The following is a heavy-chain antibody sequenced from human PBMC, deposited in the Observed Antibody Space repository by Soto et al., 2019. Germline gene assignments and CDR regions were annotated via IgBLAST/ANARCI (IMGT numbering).Heavy chain of an antibody. CDR2: IKSKTDGGTT. D-gene: IGHD6-19*01. Sequence: GGSLRLSCAASGFTFSNAWMNWVRQAPGKGLEWVGRIKSKTDGGTTDYAAPVKGRFTISRDDSKNTLYLQMNSLKTEDTAVYYCTTRLRQQWLALFDYWGQGTLVTVSS. V-gene: IGHV3-15*07. J-gene: IGHJ4*02. CDR1: GFTFSNAW. CDR3: TTRLRQQWLALFDY.